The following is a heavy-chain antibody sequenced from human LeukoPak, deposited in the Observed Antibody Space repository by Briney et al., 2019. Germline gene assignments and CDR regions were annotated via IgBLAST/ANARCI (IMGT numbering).Heavy chain of an antibody. D-gene: IGHD3-16*01. Sequence: QTGVSLRLSCAAAGFTFSSYWMSWVRQAPGEGLEGVANIKQDGSEKYYVDSVKGRFTISRDNAKNSLYLQMNSLRAGDTAVYYCASGGHAFDIWGQGTMVTVSS. CDR3: ASGGHAFDI. V-gene: IGHV3-7*01. J-gene: IGHJ3*02. CDR1: GFTFSSYW. CDR2: IKQDGSEK.